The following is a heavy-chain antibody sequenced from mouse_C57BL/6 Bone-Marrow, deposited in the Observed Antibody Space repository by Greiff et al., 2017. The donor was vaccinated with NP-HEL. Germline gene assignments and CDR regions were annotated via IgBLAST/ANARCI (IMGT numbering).Heavy chain of an antibody. Sequence: QVQLQQPGAELVRPGSSVKLSCKASGYTFTSYWMHWVKQRPIQGLEWIGNIDPSDSETHYNQKFKDKATLTVDKSSSTAYMQLSSLTSEDSAVEYCARRSFTTVDYFYYWGQGTTPTVSS. V-gene: IGHV1-52*01. D-gene: IGHD1-1*01. CDR3: ARRSFTTVDYFYY. CDR2: IDPSDSET. CDR1: GYTFTSYW. J-gene: IGHJ2*01.